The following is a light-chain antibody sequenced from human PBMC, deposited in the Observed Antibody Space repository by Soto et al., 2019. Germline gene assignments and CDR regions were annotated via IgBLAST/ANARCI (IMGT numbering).Light chain of an antibody. V-gene: IGLV3-21*02. CDR2: DDD. Sequence: SYELTQPPSVSVAPGQTARMTCGGNNIRTYSVHWYQQKPGQAPVLVVSDDDDRPSGIPERFSGSTSGNTATLAITGVEAGDEADYYCQVWDRSTDHLVFGGGTKLTVL. CDR3: QVWDRSTDHLV. J-gene: IGLJ2*01. CDR1: NIRTYS.